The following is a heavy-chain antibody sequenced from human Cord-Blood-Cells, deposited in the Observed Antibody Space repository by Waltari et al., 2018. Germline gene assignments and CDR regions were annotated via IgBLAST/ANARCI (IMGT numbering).Heavy chain of an antibody. CDR3: ARGEFWSGYYPYYFDY. CDR1: GGSISSSNW. Sequence: QVQLQESGPGLVKPSGTLSLTCAVSGGSISSSNWWSWVRQPPGKGLEWIGEIYHSGSTNYNPSLKSRVTRSVDKSKNQFSLKLSSVTAADTAVYYCARGEFWSGYYPYYFDYWGQGTLVTVSS. CDR2: IYHSGST. V-gene: IGHV4-4*02. D-gene: IGHD3-3*01. J-gene: IGHJ4*02.